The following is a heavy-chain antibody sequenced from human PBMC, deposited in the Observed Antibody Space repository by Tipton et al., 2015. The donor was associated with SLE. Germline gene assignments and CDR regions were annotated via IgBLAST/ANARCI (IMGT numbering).Heavy chain of an antibody. V-gene: IGHV4-61*02. CDR3: ARIFYYGSGSPLDY. D-gene: IGHD3-10*01. CDR1: GGSLSIGSFY. J-gene: IGHJ4*02. Sequence: TLSLTCTVSGGSLSIGSFYWSWIRQPAGKGLEWIGRIYTSGTTHYNPSLKSRVTISIDTSKNQISLKLHSVTAADTAMYYCARIFYYGSGSPLDYWGQGTLVTVSS. CDR2: IYTSGTT.